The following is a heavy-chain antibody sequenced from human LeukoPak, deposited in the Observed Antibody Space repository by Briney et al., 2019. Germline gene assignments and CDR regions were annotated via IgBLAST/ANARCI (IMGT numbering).Heavy chain of an antibody. Sequence: SETLSLTCSVSGGSISSGSYYWGWIRQPPGKGLEWIGSIYYSGSTYYNPSLKSRVTISIDTSKNQFSLKLSSVTAADTAVYYCSQMGPHDTSGYYPLDPWGQGTLVTVSS. D-gene: IGHD3-22*01. J-gene: IGHJ5*02. V-gene: IGHV4-39*01. CDR2: IYYSGST. CDR3: SQMGPHDTSGYYPLDP. CDR1: GGSISSGSYY.